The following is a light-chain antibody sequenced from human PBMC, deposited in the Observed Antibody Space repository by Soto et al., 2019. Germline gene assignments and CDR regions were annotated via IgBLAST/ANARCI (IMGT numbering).Light chain of an antibody. CDR2: DAS. Sequence: EIVLTQSPGTLSLSPGERATLSCRASQRVSSSSLAWYQQRRGQAPRLLIHDASSRATGIPDRFSGSRSGTEFTLTISRLEPEDFAVYYCQQYGGSPRTFGQGTKVDIK. CDR3: QQYGGSPRT. CDR1: QRVSSSS. V-gene: IGKV3-20*01. J-gene: IGKJ1*01.